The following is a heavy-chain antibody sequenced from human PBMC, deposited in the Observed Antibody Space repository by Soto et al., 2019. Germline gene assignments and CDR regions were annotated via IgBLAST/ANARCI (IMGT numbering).Heavy chain of an antibody. CDR3: AKGRGALSVVSNWFDP. V-gene: IGHV3-9*01. CDR1: GFTFEDYA. CDR2: INWNGGST. D-gene: IGHD3-22*01. Sequence: PGGSLRLSCAASGFTFEDYAMHWIRQAPGKGLEWVSGINWNGGSTGYADSVKGRFTISRDNANNSLHLEMNSLKTEDTAFYYCAKGRGALSVVSNWFDPWGQGTLVTVSS. J-gene: IGHJ5*02.